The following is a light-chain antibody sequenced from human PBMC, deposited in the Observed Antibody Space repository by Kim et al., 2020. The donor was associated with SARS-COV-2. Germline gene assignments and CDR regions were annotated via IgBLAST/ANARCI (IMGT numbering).Light chain of an antibody. CDR1: RLQYKF. Sequence: SVSPGQTATITCSGDRLQYKFVSWYKQKPGQSPELVIYQNNKRAAGIPERLSGANSGNTAALTISGTHTVDESDYYCQAWDSSTVIFGGGTQLTVL. V-gene: IGLV3-1*01. CDR2: QNN. J-gene: IGLJ2*01. CDR3: QAWDSSTVI.